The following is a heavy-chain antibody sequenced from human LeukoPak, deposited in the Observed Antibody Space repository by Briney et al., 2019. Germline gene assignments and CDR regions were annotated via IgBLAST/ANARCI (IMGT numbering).Heavy chain of an antibody. CDR1: GGSISSYY. CDR2: IYTSGST. D-gene: IGHD4-23*01. Sequence: SETLSLTCTVSGGSISSYYWSWIRQTPGKGLEWIGYIYTSGSTNYNPSLKSRVTISVDTSKNQFSLKLSSVTAADTAVYYCASHDYGGNSVGYWGQGTLVTVSS. J-gene: IGHJ4*02. CDR3: ASHDYGGNSVGY. V-gene: IGHV4-4*09.